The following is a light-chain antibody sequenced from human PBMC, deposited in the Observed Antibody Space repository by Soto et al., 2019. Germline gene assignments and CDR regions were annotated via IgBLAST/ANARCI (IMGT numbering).Light chain of an antibody. Sequence: QPVLTQSPSASASLGASVKLTCTLSSGHSTYAITWHQQRPEKGPRYLMNLNSDGSHTRGDGIPDRFSGSSSGAERYLTISSLQSQDEADYYCQTWDTGIVVFGGGTKVTVL. CDR2: LNSDGSH. CDR3: QTWDTGIVV. CDR1: SGHSTYA. J-gene: IGLJ2*01. V-gene: IGLV4-69*01.